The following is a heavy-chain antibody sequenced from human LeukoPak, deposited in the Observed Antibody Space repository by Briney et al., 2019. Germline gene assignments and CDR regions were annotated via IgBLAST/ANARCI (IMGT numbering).Heavy chain of an antibody. J-gene: IGHJ4*02. D-gene: IGHD3-16*02. CDR3: ARQVDIPIALPDH. Sequence: GSVIISSKAYGYTFTTYGITWVRQAPGQGLEWMGWISAYNANTNYAQKLQGRVTMTTETSTSTAYMELRSLRSDDTAIYYCARQVDIPIALPDHWGEGSLVTVSS. CDR1: GYTFTTYG. V-gene: IGHV1-18*01. CDR2: ISAYNANT.